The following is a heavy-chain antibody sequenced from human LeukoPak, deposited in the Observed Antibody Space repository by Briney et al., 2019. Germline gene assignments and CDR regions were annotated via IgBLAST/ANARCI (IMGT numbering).Heavy chain of an antibody. CDR2: IYYSGST. D-gene: IGHD2-15*01. CDR1: GASISSTTYY. Sequence: SETLSLTCTVSGASISSTTYYWGWIRQPPRKGLEWIASIYYSGSTYYNPSLKSRVTISVDTSKNQFSLKLSSVTAADTAVYYCASVRGDIVVVVAATPLDYFDYWGQGTLVTVSS. J-gene: IGHJ4*02. CDR3: ASVRGDIVVVVAATPLDYFDY. V-gene: IGHV4-39*01.